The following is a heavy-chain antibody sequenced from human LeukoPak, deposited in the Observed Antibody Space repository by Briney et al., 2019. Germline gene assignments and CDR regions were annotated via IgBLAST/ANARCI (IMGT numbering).Heavy chain of an antibody. CDR3: ARQRIADAFDI. CDR1: GYTFTNYA. V-gene: IGHV1-46*01. Sequence: ASVKVSCKASGYTFTNYAISWVRQAPGQGLEWMGIINPSGGSTSYAQKFQGRVTMTRDTSTSTVYMELSSLRSEDTAVYYCARQRIADAFDIWGQGTMVTVSS. J-gene: IGHJ3*02. CDR2: INPSGGST. D-gene: IGHD2-15*01.